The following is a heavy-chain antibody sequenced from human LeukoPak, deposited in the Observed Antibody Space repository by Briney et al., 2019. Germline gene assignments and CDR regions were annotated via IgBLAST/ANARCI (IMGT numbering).Heavy chain of an antibody. J-gene: IGHJ5*02. CDR1: GFTFSSYS. CDR3: ARVEAVAGKGNWFDP. V-gene: IGHV3-21*01. CDR2: ISSSSSYI. Sequence: GGSLRLSCAASGFTFSSYSMNWVRQAPGKGLEWVSSISSSSSYIYYADSVKGRFTISRDNAKNSLYLQMNSLRAEDTAVYYCARVEAVAGKGNWFDPWGQGTLVTVSS. D-gene: IGHD6-19*01.